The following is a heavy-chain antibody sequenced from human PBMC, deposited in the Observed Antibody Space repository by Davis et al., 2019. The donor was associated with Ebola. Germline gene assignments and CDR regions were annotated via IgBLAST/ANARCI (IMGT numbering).Heavy chain of an antibody. CDR1: GYSFSTYW. D-gene: IGHD4-23*01. V-gene: IGHV5-10-1*01. Sequence: GESLKISCKGSGYSFSTYWISWVRQMPGKGLEWMGRIDPRGSYTNYSPSFQGHVTFSADRSVSNAYLQWSSLKASDSAIYFCARHYGGDSNSFDPWGQGTLVTVSS. CDR3: ARHYGGDSNSFDP. J-gene: IGHJ5*02. CDR2: IDPRGSYT.